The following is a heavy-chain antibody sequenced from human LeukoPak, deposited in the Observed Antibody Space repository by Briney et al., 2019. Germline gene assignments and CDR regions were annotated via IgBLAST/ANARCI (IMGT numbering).Heavy chain of an antibody. Sequence: PSETLSLTCTVSGGSISSYYWSWIRQPAGKGLEWIGRIYTSGSTNYNPSLKSRVTMSVDTSKNQFSLKLSSVTAADTAVYYCARANHITIFGANWLDPWGQGTLVTVSS. CDR1: GGSISSYY. CDR2: IYTSGST. CDR3: ARANHITIFGANWLDP. V-gene: IGHV4-4*07. J-gene: IGHJ5*02. D-gene: IGHD3-3*01.